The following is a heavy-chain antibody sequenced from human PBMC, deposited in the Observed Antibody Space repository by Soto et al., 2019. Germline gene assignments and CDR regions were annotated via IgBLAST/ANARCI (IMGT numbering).Heavy chain of an antibody. Sequence: SETLSLTCTVSGASINSGGYYWSWIRQLPGKCIEWIGNIYYNGSTYYDPSPESRVNITRASSQNQFSLKLGSVAAADWAVYHCASGNAWDVLLAYWGQGARATV. CDR1: GASINSGGYY. D-gene: IGHD3-10*02. V-gene: IGHV4-31*03. CDR2: IYYNGST. J-gene: IGHJ4*02. CDR3: ASGNAWDVLLAY.